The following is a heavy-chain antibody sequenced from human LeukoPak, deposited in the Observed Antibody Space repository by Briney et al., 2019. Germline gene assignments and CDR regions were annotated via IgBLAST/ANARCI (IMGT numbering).Heavy chain of an antibody. V-gene: IGHV4-34*01. CDR1: GGSFSGYY. Sequence: ETLSLTCAVYGGSFSGYYWSWIRQPPGKGLEWIGEIYHSGSTNYNPSLKSRVTISVDTSKNQFSLKLSSVTAADTAVYYCATWFGESHDAFDIWGQGTMVTVSS. J-gene: IGHJ3*02. CDR2: IYHSGST. D-gene: IGHD3-10*01. CDR3: ATWFGESHDAFDI.